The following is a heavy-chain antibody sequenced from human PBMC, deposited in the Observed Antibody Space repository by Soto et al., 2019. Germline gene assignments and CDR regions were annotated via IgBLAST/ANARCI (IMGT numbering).Heavy chain of an antibody. Sequence: EVHLLVSGGGSVQPGGSLRLSCAVSGFTLMNYAMSWVRQAPGKGLEWVSQISARGNRTYYADPVKGRFTISKDSSKNTLFLQLNSLRGEDSAVYYCEGSWTWGQGTMVTVSS. CDR3: EGSWT. CDR2: ISARGNRT. CDR1: GFTLMNYA. D-gene: IGHD5-12*01. J-gene: IGHJ3*01. V-gene: IGHV3-23*01.